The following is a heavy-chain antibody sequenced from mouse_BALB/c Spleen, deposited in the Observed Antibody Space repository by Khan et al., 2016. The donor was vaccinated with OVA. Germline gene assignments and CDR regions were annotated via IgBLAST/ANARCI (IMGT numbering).Heavy chain of an antibody. D-gene: IGHD2-13*01. CDR2: ISSTGST. Sequence: EVQLQESGPGLVKPSQSLSLTCTVTGYSITSAYAWNWIRQFPGNKLEWMGYISSTGSTSYNPSLKSRISITRDTSKNQSFLHLNAVTTEDTATYYCARSLYYSDSYAMDYWGQGTSVTVSS. CDR3: ARSLYYSDSYAMDY. V-gene: IGHV3-2*02. CDR1: GYSITSAYA. J-gene: IGHJ4*01.